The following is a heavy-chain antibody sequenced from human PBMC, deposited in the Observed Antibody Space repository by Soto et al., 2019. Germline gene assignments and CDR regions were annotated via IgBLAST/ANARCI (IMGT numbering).Heavy chain of an antibody. CDR3: ARGHSSGRNWFDP. CDR2: INAGNGNT. J-gene: IGHJ5*02. CDR1: GYTFTSYA. V-gene: IGHV1-3*01. D-gene: IGHD3-22*01. Sequence: GXSVKVSYKASGYTFTSYAMHLLRQAPGQRLEWMGWINAGNGNTKYSQKFQGRVTITRDTSASTAYMELRSLRSEDTAVYYCARGHSSGRNWFDPWGQGTLVTVSS.